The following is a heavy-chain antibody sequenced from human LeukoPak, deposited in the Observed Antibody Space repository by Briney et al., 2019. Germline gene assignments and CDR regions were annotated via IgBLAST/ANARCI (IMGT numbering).Heavy chain of an antibody. CDR1: GFTFSSYS. Sequence: GGSLRLSCAASGFTFSSYSMNWVRQAPGKGLEWVSSISSSSYIYYADSVKGRFTISRDNAKNSLYLQMNSLRAEDTAVYYCARDERRFGVVVAAMNYYYYMDVWGKGTTVTVSS. V-gene: IGHV3-21*01. CDR3: ARDERRFGVVVAAMNYYYYMDV. D-gene: IGHD2-15*01. J-gene: IGHJ6*03. CDR2: ISSSSYI.